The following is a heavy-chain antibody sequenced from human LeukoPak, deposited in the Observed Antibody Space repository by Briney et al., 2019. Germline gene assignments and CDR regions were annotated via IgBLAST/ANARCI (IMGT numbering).Heavy chain of an antibody. Sequence: GGSLRLSCATSGFSFSRYGFHWVRQAPGKGLEWVAVISFDGNTKYYSDSVRGRMTIFRDNSKNTLYLQMNSLRPEDTSVYYCARDRGEDAYDNSDSLYDGFDLWGQGTMVIVSA. D-gene: IGHD3-22*01. CDR1: GFSFSRYG. CDR3: ARDRGEDAYDNSDSLYDGFDL. V-gene: IGHV3-30*04. J-gene: IGHJ3*01. CDR2: ISFDGNTK.